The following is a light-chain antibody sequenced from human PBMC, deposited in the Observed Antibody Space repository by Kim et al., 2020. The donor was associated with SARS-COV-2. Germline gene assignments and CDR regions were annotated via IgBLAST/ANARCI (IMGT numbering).Light chain of an antibody. CDR1: SLSNYH. J-gene: IGLJ3*02. CDR3: SSRDTSGDHWV. Sequence: ALGQTVTITCQGDSLSNYHASLFHQRAGQAPVLVIYGDNIRSSGIPDRFSGSSSGSRASLTITGAQAEDEADYYCSSRDTSGDHWVFCGGTKVTVL. CDR2: GDN. V-gene: IGLV3-19*01.